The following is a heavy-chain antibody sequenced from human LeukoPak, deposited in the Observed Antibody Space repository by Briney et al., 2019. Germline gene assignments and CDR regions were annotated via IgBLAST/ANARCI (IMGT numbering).Heavy chain of an antibody. Sequence: PGGSLRLSCTTSGFSFSNFGMHWVRQAPDKGLEWLAFIRHDGSNEYSADSVKGRFTISRDNSRSTLFLQMDNLRSEDTAIYYCARDLGIFGDFDYWGQGPLVIVSS. CDR1: GFSFSNFG. CDR2: IRHDGSNE. V-gene: IGHV3-30*02. CDR3: ARDLGIFGDFDY. J-gene: IGHJ4*02. D-gene: IGHD3-3*01.